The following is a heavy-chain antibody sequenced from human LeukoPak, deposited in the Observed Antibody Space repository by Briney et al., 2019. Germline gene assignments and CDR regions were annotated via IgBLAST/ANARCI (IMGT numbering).Heavy chain of an antibody. D-gene: IGHD3-22*01. CDR3: ARNYYDSSGFLPAVTFDI. Sequence: SETLSLTCIVSGGSISNYFWTWIRQPPGKGLEWIGYISDSGRTSYNPSLQSRVTILVDTSKNLFSLKLSSVTAADTAVYYCARNYYDSSGFLPAVTFDIWGQGTMVTVSS. J-gene: IGHJ3*02. V-gene: IGHV4-59*01. CDR2: ISDSGRT. CDR1: GGSISNYF.